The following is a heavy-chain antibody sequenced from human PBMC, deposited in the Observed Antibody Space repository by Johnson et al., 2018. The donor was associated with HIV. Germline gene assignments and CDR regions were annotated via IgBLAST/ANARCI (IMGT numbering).Heavy chain of an antibody. CDR1: GFTFDDYA. J-gene: IGHJ3*02. Sequence: VQLVESGGGLVQPGRSLRLSCAASGFTFDDYAMHWVRQAPGKGLEWVSGINWNSGSIGYADSVKGRFTISRDNAKNSLYLQMNSLGAEDTAVDYCAREGSTSEGRSTFYIWGQGTMVTVSS. V-gene: IGHV3-9*01. CDR3: AREGSTSEGRSTFYI. D-gene: IGHD5-24*01. CDR2: INWNSGSI.